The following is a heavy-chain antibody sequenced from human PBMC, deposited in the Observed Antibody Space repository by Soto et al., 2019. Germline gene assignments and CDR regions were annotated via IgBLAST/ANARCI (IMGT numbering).Heavy chain of an antibody. V-gene: IGHV1-69*01. CDR2: IIPILRSA. CDR3: ARDHLGRGWYGFMDS. J-gene: IGHJ4*02. D-gene: IGHD6-19*01. Sequence: QVQLVQSGAEVKKPGSSVKVSCNASGGIFSSYAFSWVRQAPGQGLEWMGGIIPILRSADYAQRFRGRVTITADESTRTVYMELSRLRSEDTAVYYCARDHLGRGWYGFMDSWGQGTPVIVSS. CDR1: GGIFSSYA.